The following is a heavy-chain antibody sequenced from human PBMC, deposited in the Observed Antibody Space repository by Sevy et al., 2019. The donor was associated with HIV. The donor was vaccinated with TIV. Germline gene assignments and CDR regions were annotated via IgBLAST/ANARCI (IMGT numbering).Heavy chain of an antibody. V-gene: IGHV3-66*01. Sequence: GGSLRLSCAASGFTVSSNYMSWVRQAPGKGLEWVSVIYSGGSTYYADSVKGRFTISRDNSKNTLYLQMKSLRAEDTAVTYCSRDYSGVDHDSSGYYSDYWGQGTLVTVSS. CDR1: GFTVSSNY. CDR3: SRDYSGVDHDSSGYYSDY. J-gene: IGHJ4*02. D-gene: IGHD3-22*01. CDR2: IYSGGST.